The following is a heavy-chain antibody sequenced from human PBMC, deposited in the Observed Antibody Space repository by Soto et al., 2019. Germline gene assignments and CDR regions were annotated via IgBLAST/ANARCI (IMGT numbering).Heavy chain of an antibody. CDR3: ARGLISGYYLYDAFDI. J-gene: IGHJ3*02. Sequence: QVQLQESGPGLVKPSETLSLTCTVSGGSISSYYWSWIRQPPGKGLGWIGYIYYSGSTNYNPSLKSRVTISVDTSKNQFSLKLSSVTAADTAVYYCARGLISGYYLYDAFDIWGQGTMVTVSS. V-gene: IGHV4-59*01. CDR2: IYYSGST. D-gene: IGHD3-22*01. CDR1: GGSISSYY.